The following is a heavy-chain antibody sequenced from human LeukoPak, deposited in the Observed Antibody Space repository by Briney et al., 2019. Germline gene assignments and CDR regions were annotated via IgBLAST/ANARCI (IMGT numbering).Heavy chain of an antibody. D-gene: IGHD6-19*01. CDR2: IWYDGSNK. J-gene: IGHJ4*02. Sequence: GGSLRLSCAASGFTFSSYGMHWVRQAPGKGLEWVAVIWYDGSNKYYADSVKGRFTISRDNSKNTLYLQMNSLRAEDTAVYYCAKAAYGSGWFYLDYWGQGTLVTVSS. CDR1: GFTFSSYG. V-gene: IGHV3-33*06. CDR3: AKAAYGSGWFYLDY.